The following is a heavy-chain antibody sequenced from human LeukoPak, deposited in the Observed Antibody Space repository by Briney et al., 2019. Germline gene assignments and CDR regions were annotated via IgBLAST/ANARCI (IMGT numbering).Heavy chain of an antibody. CDR3: ARDRELYGMDV. V-gene: IGHV3-33*08. D-gene: IGHD1-7*01. CDR1: GFTFSSYS. J-gene: IGHJ6*02. Sequence: GGSLRLSCAASGFTFSSYSMNWVRQAPGKGLEWVAVIWYDGSNKYYADSVKGRFTISRDNSKNTLYLQMNSLRAEDTAVYYCARDRELYGMDVWGQGTTVTVSS. CDR2: IWYDGSNK.